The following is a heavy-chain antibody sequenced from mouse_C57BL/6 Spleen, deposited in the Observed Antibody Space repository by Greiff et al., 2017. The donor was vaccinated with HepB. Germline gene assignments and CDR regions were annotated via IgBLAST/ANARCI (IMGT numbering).Heavy chain of an antibody. J-gene: IGHJ4*01. Sequence: QVQLQQPGAELEMPGASVKLSCKASGYTFTSYWMHWVKQRPGQGLEWIGEIDPSDSYTNYNQKFKGKSTLTVDKSSSTAYMQLSSLTSEDSAVYYCARRGRNYVYAMDYWGQGTSVTVSS. CDR1: GYTFTSYW. CDR2: IDPSDSYT. CDR3: ARRGRNYVYAMDY. V-gene: IGHV1-69*01. D-gene: IGHD2-1*01.